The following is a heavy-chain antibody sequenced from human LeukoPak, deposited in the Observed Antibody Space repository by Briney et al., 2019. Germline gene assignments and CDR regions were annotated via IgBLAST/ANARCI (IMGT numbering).Heavy chain of an antibody. V-gene: IGHV3-23*01. CDR2: ISGSGGST. CDR1: GFTFSSYA. Sequence: QTGGSLRLSCAASGFTFSSYAMSWVRQAPGKGLEWVSAISGSGGSTYYADSVKGRFTISRDNSKNTLYLQMNSLRAEDTAVYYCAKSMAYHYDSSGYYYISWGQGTLVTVSS. CDR3: AKSMAYHYDSSGYYYIS. D-gene: IGHD3-22*01. J-gene: IGHJ5*02.